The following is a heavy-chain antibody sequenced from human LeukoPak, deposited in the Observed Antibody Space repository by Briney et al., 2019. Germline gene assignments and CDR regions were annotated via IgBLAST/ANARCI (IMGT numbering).Heavy chain of an antibody. CDR3: ARDYGSGSYGPFDN. V-gene: IGHV3-20*04. D-gene: IGHD3-10*01. CDR1: GFTFSSYA. CDR2: INWNGGST. J-gene: IGHJ4*02. Sequence: GGSLRLSCAASGFTFSSYAMSWVRQAPGKGLEWVSGINWNGGSTGYADSVKGRFTISRDNAKNSLYLQMNSLRAEDTALYYCARDYGSGSYGPFDNWGQGTLVTVSS.